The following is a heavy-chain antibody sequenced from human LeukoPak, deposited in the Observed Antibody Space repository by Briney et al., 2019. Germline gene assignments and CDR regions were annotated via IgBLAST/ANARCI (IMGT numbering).Heavy chain of an antibody. J-gene: IGHJ4*02. V-gene: IGHV3-30*04. CDR3: ARVQGGGFRTADF. CDR2: ILEDGTIQ. CDR1: GYTFTGYY. D-gene: IGHD3-10*01. Sequence: SCKASGYTFTGYYMHLVRQAPGKGLDWVAVILEDGTIQHYADSVKGRFTISRDNSRNTVFLQMNSLRGEDTAIYYCARVQGGGFRTADFWGQGTVVTVSS.